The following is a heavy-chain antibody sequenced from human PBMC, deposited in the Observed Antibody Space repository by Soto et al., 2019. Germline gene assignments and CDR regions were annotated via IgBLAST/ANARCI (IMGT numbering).Heavy chain of an antibody. J-gene: IGHJ4*02. CDR1: GFTLSNAW. D-gene: IGHD4-17*01. Sequence: PGGSLRLSCAASGFTLSNAWMSWVRQAPGKGLEWVGRIKSKTDGGTTDYAAPVKGRFTISRDDSKNTLYLQMNSLKNEDTAVYYCAKDRGVEVTTRFFDYWGQGTLVTVSS. CDR2: IKSKTDGGTT. V-gene: IGHV3-15*01. CDR3: AKDRGVEVTTRFFDY.